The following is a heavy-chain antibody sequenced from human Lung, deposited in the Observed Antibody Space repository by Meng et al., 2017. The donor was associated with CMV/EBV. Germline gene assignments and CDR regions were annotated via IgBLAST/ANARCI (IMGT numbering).Heavy chain of an antibody. CDR3: ARDHRTSIAAAGTVDY. CDR2: ISSSSSYI. Sequence: GEXXKIPCAASGFTFSSYSMNWVRQAPGKGLEWVSSISSSSSYIYYADSVKGRFTISRDNAKNSLYLQMNSLRAEDTAVYYCARDHRTSIAAAGTVDYWGQGTXVTVSS. V-gene: IGHV3-21*01. D-gene: IGHD6-13*01. CDR1: GFTFSSYS. J-gene: IGHJ4*02.